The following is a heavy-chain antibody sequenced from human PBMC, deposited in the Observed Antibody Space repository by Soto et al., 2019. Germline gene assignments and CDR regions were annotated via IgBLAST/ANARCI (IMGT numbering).Heavy chain of an antibody. CDR2: ISGSGGST. J-gene: IGHJ3*02. CDR1: GFIFSTYA. V-gene: IGHV3-23*01. CDR3: ANPTGYAVFDAVDM. Sequence: GGSMRLSCAATGFIFSTYAMNWVRQAPGKGLEWVPAISGSGGSTYYAESVRGRFAISRDNSINTLYLQMSSLRTEDTAVYYFANPTGYAVFDAVDMWGHGTVVTVSS. D-gene: IGHD2-8*01.